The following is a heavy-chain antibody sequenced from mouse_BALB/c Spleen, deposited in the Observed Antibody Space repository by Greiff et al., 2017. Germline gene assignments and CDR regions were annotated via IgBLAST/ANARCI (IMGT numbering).Heavy chain of an antibody. CDR1: GFTFSSYG. CDR2: INSNGGST. J-gene: IGHJ4*01. Sequence: EVQLVESGGGLVQPGGSLKLSCAASGFTFSSYGMSWVRQTPDKRLELVATINSNGGSTYYPDSVKGRFTISRDNAKNTLYLQMSSLKSEDTAMYYCARDYDDAMDYWGQGTSVTVSS. CDR3: ARDYDDAMDY. D-gene: IGHD2-12*01. V-gene: IGHV5-6-3*01.